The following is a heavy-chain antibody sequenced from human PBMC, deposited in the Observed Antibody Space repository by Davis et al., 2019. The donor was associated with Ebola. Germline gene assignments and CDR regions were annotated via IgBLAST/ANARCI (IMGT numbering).Heavy chain of an antibody. V-gene: IGHV3-20*04. Sequence: GESLKISCAASGFTFDDYGMSWVRQAPGKGLEWVSGINWNGGSTGYADSVKGRFSISRDNAKNSLYLQMNSLRAEDTALYYCARHGSGSYGFFCFDPWGQGTLVTVSS. J-gene: IGHJ5*02. D-gene: IGHD3-10*01. CDR3: ARHGSGSYGFFCFDP. CDR1: GFTFDDYG. CDR2: INWNGGST.